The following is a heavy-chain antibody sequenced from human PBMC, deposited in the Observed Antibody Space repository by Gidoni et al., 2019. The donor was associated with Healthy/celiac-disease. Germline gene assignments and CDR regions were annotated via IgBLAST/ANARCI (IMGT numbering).Heavy chain of an antibody. D-gene: IGHD3-22*01. V-gene: IGHV2-26*01. CDR2: LFSNDEK. Sequence: QVTLKESGPVLVKPTETLTLTCTVSGFSLSNARMGVSWIRQPPGKALEWLAHLFSNDEKSYSTSLKSRLTISKDTSKSQVVLTMTNMDPVDTATYYCARIQYDYDSSGLDYWGQGTLVTVSS. J-gene: IGHJ4*02. CDR3: ARIQYDYDSSGLDY. CDR1: GFSLSNARMG.